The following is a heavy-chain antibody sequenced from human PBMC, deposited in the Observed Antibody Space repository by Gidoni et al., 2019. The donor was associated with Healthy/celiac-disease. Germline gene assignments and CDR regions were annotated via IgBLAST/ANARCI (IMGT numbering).Heavy chain of an antibody. CDR2: ISSKNRVI. J-gene: IGHJ4*02. CDR1: GFPLSSYS. D-gene: IGHD1-1*01. CDR3: ARDRWAGPTLIHLDS. Sequence: EVQLVESGGGLVQPGGSLRLSCEVSGFPLSSYSKNWVRQSPGKGPEWSSSISSKNRVIYYADSVKGRFTISRDNAKNTLHLQMSSLSAEDTAVYYCARDRWAGPTLIHLDSWGQGSLVSVSS. V-gene: IGHV3-48*01.